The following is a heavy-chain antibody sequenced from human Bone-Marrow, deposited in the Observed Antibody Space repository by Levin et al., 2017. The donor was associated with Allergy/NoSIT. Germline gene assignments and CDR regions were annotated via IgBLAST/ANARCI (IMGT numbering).Heavy chain of an antibody. J-gene: IGHJ3*01. CDR1: GFTFSSYD. CDR3: AREINIAGTTTRAFNV. CDR2: IGTAGDT. V-gene: IGHV3-13*04. D-gene: IGHD1-26*01. Sequence: GGSLRLSCAASGFTFSSYDMHWVRQPPGKGLEWVSGIGTAGDTYYSGSMEGRFTISRENFKNSFYLQMSSLRAGDTAVYYCAREINIAGTTTRAFNVWGQGTMVTVSS.